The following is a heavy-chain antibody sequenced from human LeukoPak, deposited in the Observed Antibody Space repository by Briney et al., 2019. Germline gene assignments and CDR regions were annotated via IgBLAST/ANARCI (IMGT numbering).Heavy chain of an antibody. CDR3: ARAAAGIPPFDY. CDR1: GYSISSGYY. V-gene: IGHV4-38-2*02. D-gene: IGHD6-13*01. CDR2: IYHSGST. J-gene: IGHJ4*02. Sequence: SETLSLTCTVSGYSISSGYYWGWIRQPPGKGLEWIGSIYHSGSTYYNPSLKSRVTISVDTSKNQFSLQLNSVTPEDTAVYYCARAAAGIPPFDYWGQGTLVTVSS.